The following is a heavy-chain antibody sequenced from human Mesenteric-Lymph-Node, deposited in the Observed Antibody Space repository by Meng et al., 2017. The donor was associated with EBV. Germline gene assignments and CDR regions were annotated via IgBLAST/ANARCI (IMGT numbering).Heavy chain of an antibody. D-gene: IGHD6-19*01. Sequence: EVNLVESGGVAVQPGGSLRLFCSASGFTFDDYRMHWIRQAPGKGLECVAFISWNGDKTNYADSVKGRFTISRDNNVNSLYLQMNSLRPDDTAVYYCARDRGPIAVALLSGWGQGTLVTVSS. CDR3: ARDRGPIAVALLSG. CDR1: GFTFDDYR. J-gene: IGHJ4*02. CDR2: ISWNGDKT. V-gene: IGHV3-43*01.